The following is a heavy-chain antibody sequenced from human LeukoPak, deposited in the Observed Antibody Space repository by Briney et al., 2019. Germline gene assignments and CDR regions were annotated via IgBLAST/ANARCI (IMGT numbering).Heavy chain of an antibody. V-gene: IGHV3-33*01. CDR1: GFTFSSYG. Sequence: GGSLRLSCAASGFTFSSYGMHWIRQAPGKGLEWLAVIWYDGSNKYYADSVKGRFTISRDNSKNTLYLQMNSLRAEDTAVYYCARPHASTPMTRYGMDVWGQGTTVTVSS. J-gene: IGHJ6*02. CDR2: IWYDGSNK. D-gene: IGHD5/OR15-5a*01. CDR3: ARPHASTPMTRYGMDV.